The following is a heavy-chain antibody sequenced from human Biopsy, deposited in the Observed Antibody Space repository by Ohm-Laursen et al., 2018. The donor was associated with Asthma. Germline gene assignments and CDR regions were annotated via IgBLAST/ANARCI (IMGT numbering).Heavy chain of an antibody. CDR3: ARAVSSSSYWYFDL. D-gene: IGHD6-6*01. Sequence: GTLSLTCVVSGDTISTSGSYWGWIRQSPGKGLEWIGSIYYSGRTYYNPSLESRVTISADTSKNHFSLKVTSATAADTAVYYCARAVSSSSYWYFDLWGRGDLVTVSS. CDR1: GDTISTSGSY. CDR2: IYYSGRT. J-gene: IGHJ2*01. V-gene: IGHV4-39*02.